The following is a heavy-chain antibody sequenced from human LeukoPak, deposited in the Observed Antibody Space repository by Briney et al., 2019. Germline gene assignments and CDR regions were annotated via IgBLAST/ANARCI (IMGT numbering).Heavy chain of an antibody. CDR1: RGTFSSYT. J-gene: IGHJ6*03. V-gene: IGHV1-69*13. Sequence: GASVKVSCKASRGTFSSYTISWVRQAPGQGLEWMGQIIPKFAIAHYAQKFQGRVTITADESTSTAYLELSSLRSDDTAVYYCARKVDYDSSGYAPYYYYMDVWGKGTTVTISS. CDR3: ARKVDYDSSGYAPYYYYMDV. D-gene: IGHD3-22*01. CDR2: IIPKFAIA.